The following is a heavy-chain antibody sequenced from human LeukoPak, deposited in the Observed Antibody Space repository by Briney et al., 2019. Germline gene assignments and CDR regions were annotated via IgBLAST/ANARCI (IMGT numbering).Heavy chain of an antibody. CDR2: ISSSSSYI. D-gene: IGHD3-3*01. Sequence: GGSLRLSCAASGFTFSSYSMNWVRQAPGKGLEWVSSISSSSSYIYYADSVKGRFTISRDNAKNSLYLQMNSLRAEDTAVYYCARDGAAYDFWSGYPDAFDIWGQGTTVTVSS. V-gene: IGHV3-21*01. J-gene: IGHJ3*02. CDR3: ARDGAAYDFWSGYPDAFDI. CDR1: GFTFSSYS.